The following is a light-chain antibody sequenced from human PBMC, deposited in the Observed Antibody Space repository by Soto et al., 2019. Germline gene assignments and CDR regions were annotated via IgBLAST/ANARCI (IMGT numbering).Light chain of an antibody. CDR2: GAS. CDR1: QSVSSSY. J-gene: IGKJ5*01. V-gene: IGKV3-20*01. Sequence: EIVMTQSPATLSLSPGERATLSCRASQSVSSSYLAWYQQKPGQAPRLLIYGASSRATGIPDRFSGSGSGPDFTLTISRLEPEDFAVYYCQQYGSSPITSGQGTRLEIK. CDR3: QQYGSSPIT.